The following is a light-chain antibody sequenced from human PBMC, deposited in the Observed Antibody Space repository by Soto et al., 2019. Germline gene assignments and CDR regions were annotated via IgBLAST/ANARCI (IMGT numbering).Light chain of an antibody. J-gene: IGLJ3*02. CDR3: CSYVGSSILM. CDR2: EVN. Sequence: QSALTQPASMSGSPGQSITISCTGTSSDVGLYNLVSWYQHLPGKAPKLIIYEVNERPSGISDRFSGSKSGNTASLTISGLRDEDEADYYFCSYVGSSILMFGGGTQLTVL. CDR1: SSDVGLYNL. V-gene: IGLV2-23*02.